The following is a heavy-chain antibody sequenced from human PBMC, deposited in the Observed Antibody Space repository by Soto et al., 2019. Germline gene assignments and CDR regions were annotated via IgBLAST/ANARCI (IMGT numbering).Heavy chain of an antibody. D-gene: IGHD6-19*01. J-gene: IGHJ5*02. V-gene: IGHV4-34*01. CDR2: INHSGST. CDR1: GGSFSGYY. Sequence: SETLSLTCAVYGGSFSGYYWSWIRQPPGKGLEWIGEINHSGSTNYNPSLKSRVTISVDTSKNQFSLKLSSVTAADTAVYYCARLPRLVLRGLNWFDPWGQGTLVTVSS. CDR3: ARLPRLVLRGLNWFDP.